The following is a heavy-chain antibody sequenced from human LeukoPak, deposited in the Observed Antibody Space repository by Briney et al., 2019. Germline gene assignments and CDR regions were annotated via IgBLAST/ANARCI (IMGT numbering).Heavy chain of an antibody. CDR1: XXXXXTYX. J-gene: IGHJ4*02. CDR2: IYHSGST. Sequence: PSETLSLTCXXXXXXXXTYXXXWIRQPPGKGLEWIGYIYHSGSTNYNPSLKSRVTISVDTSKNQFSLKLSSVTAADTAVYYCARGGGYASPIGYWGQGALVTVSS. D-gene: IGHD5-12*01. V-gene: IGHV4-59*01. CDR3: ARGGGYASPIGY.